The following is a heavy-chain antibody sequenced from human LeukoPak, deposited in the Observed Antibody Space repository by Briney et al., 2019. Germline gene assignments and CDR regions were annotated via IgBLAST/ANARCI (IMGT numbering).Heavy chain of an antibody. CDR1: GFTFSSYE. D-gene: IGHD3-22*01. CDR3: ARIPTYYYDSSGYYDY. V-gene: IGHV3-48*03. Sequence: GGSLRLSCAASGFTFSSYEMNWVRQAPGKGLEGVSYISSSGSTIYYADSVKGRFTISRDNAKNSLYLQMNSLRAEDTAVYYCARIPTYYYDSSGYYDYWGQGTLVTVSS. J-gene: IGHJ4*02. CDR2: ISSSGSTI.